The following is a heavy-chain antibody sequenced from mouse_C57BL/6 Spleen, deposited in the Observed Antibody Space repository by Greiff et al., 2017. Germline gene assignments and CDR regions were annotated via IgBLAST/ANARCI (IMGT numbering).Heavy chain of an antibody. CDR1: GYSFTGYY. J-gene: IGHJ4*01. D-gene: IGHD1-1*01. V-gene: IGHV1-42*01. Sequence: EVQLVESGPELVKPGASVKISCKASGYSFTGYYMNWVKQSPEKSLEWIGEINPSTGGTTYNQKFKAKATLTVDKSSSTAYMQLKSLTSEDSAVYYCARGGVVATYYAMDYWGQGTSVTVSS. CDR2: INPSTGGT. CDR3: ARGGVVATYYAMDY.